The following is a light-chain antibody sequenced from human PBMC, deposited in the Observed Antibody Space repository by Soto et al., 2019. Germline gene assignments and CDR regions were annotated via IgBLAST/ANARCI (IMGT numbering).Light chain of an antibody. CDR1: SSDVGGYNY. Sequence: QSALTQPRSVPGSPGQSVTISCTGTSSDVGGYNYVSWYQQLPGKAPKLMIYDVIKRPSGVPDRFSGSKSGNTASLTISGLQAEDEADYYCCSYAGSYTYVIFGGGTKLTVL. V-gene: IGLV2-11*01. CDR3: CSYAGSYTYVI. CDR2: DVI. J-gene: IGLJ2*01.